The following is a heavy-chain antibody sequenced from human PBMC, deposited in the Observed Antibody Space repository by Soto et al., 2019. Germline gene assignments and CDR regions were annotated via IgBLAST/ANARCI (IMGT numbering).Heavy chain of an antibody. Sequence: QVHLVQSGAEVKKPGSSVKVSCKAPGGTFSNHAINWVRQAPGQGLEWMGRIIPIFTTTNYAQKFPGRVTMTAYESTITAYFELSSLTHDDTAVYYCAREVEADGTFREDVFDIWGQGTLVTVAS. V-gene: IGHV1-69*12. CDR2: IIPIFTTT. J-gene: IGHJ3*02. CDR1: GGTFSNHA. D-gene: IGHD6-13*01. CDR3: AREVEADGTFREDVFDI.